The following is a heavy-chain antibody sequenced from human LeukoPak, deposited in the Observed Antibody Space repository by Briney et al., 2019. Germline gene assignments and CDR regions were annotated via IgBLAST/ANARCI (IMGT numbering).Heavy chain of an antibody. Sequence: SVKGRFTISRDNSKNTLYLQMNSLRAEDTAVYYCAREFPNGYSSGWYSYYYGMDVWGQGTTVTVSS. J-gene: IGHJ6*02. D-gene: IGHD6-19*01. CDR3: AREFPNGYSSGWYSYYYGMDV. V-gene: IGHV3-30*07.